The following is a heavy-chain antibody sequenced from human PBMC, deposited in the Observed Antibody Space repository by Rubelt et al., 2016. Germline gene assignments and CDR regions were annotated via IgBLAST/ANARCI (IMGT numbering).Heavy chain of an antibody. V-gene: IGHV3-23*01. D-gene: IGHD1-7*01. CDR2: ISGSGGNT. CDR3: AKDRRGNWNYVGAFEN. Sequence: VRQAPGKGLEWVSVISGSGGNTDYADSVKGRFTISRDNSRNTVSLQMNSLRAEDTAVYFCAKDRRGNWNYVGAFENWGQGTLVTVSS. J-gene: IGHJ4*02.